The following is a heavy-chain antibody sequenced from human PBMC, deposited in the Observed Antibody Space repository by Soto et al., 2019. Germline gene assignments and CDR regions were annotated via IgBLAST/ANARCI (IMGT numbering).Heavy chain of an antibody. Sequence: PSETLSLTCTVSVGSISSYYWSWIRQPPGKGLEWIGYIYYSGSTNYNPSLKSRVTISVDTSKNQFSLKLSSVTAADTAVYYCATLGGLNDDDYWGQGTLVTVS. D-gene: IGHD1-1*01. V-gene: IGHV4-59*01. CDR2: IYYSGST. CDR3: ATLGGLNDDDY. J-gene: IGHJ4*02. CDR1: VGSISSYY.